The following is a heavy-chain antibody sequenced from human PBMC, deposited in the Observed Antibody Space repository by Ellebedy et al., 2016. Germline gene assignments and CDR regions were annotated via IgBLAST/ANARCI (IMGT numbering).Heavy chain of an antibody. J-gene: IGHJ4*02. CDR2: IYHSGST. CDR3: ARCPEVGAADY. D-gene: IGHD1-26*01. Sequence: SETLSLTCVVSGDSISSSNWWNWVRQSPGKGLEWIGEIYHSGSTNYNPSLKSRVTISLDKSKNQFSLKLTSVTAADTAVYYCARCPEVGAADYWGRGTLVTVSS. V-gene: IGHV4-4*02. CDR1: GDSISSSNW.